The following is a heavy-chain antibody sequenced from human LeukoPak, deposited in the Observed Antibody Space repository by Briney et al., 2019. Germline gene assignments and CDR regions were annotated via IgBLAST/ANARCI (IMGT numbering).Heavy chain of an antibody. CDR3: ARSDYGDPVDAFDI. CDR1: GGSISSGGYY. J-gene: IGHJ3*02. D-gene: IGHD4-17*01. V-gene: IGHV4-31*03. CDR2: IYYSGST. Sequence: SETLSLTCTVSGGSISSGGYYWSWIRQHPGKGLEWIGYIYYSGSTYYNPSLKSRVTISVDTSKNQFSLKLSSVTAADTAVYYCARSDYGDPVDAFDIWGQGTMVTVSS.